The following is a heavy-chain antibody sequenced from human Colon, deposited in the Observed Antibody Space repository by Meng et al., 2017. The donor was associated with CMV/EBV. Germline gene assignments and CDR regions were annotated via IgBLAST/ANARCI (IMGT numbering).Heavy chain of an antibody. V-gene: IGHV3-23*01. D-gene: IGHD6-19*01. CDR1: GFTFSNYA. J-gene: IGHJ5*02. Sequence: ESLKISCAASGFTFSNYAMSWVRQAPGKGLEWVSAIGADGAGIFYADSVKGRFTISEDNSKNTLFLQMNNLRAEDTALYYCARPGLTVAGTRWFDPWGQGTLVTVSS. CDR3: ARPGLTVAGTRWFDP. CDR2: IGADGAGI.